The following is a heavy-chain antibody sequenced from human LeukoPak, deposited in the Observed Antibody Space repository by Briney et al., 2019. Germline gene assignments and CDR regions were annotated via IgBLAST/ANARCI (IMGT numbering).Heavy chain of an antibody. D-gene: IGHD2-2*01. J-gene: IGHJ6*02. V-gene: IGHV1-2*02. CDR3: ARDHCSANSCYEDYYNGLDV. CDR1: GYTFTAYY. Sequence: ASVKVSCKASGYTFTAYYLRWVRLAPGQGLEWMGWINPKSGGTEYAQRFQGRVTMTRDTSTSTAYMELSRLRSDDTAVYYCARDHCSANSCYEDYYNGLDVWGQGTTVTVSS. CDR2: INPKSGGT.